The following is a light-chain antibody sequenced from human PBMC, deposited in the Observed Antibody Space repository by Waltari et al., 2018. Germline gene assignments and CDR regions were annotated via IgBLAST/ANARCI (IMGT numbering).Light chain of an antibody. CDR2: KDT. J-gene: IGLJ2*01. Sequence: STELSHPPSVSLSPGQPASIGCSGATLPNHFVPWYQQKAGQAPVLVMYKDTERPSGIPERFSGSTSGTIVTLIISGVQAEDEADYYCQSADSSNTHVFFGGGTKLTVL. CDR3: QSADSSNTHVF. V-gene: IGLV3-25*03. CDR1: TLPNHF.